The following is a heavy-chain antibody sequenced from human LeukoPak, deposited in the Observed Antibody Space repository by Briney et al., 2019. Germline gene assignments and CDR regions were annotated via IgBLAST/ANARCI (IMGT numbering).Heavy chain of an antibody. D-gene: IGHD4-17*01. CDR2: IYNSGST. J-gene: IGHJ4*02. CDR1: GGSISSYY. CDR3: ASGEDYGDYQLDY. V-gene: IGHV4-4*07. Sequence: SETLSLTCTVSGGSISSYYWSWIRQPAGKGLEWIGRIYNSGSTNYNTNYNPSLTSRVTMSVDTSKNQFSLKLNSVSAADTAVYFCASGEDYGDYQLDYWGQGTLVTVSS.